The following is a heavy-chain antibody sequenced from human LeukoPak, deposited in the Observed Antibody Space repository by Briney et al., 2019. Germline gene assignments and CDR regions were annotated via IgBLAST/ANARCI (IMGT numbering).Heavy chain of an antibody. CDR3: SRGSGWLSVY. CDR2: ISGGTT. Sequence: GGSLRLSCAASGFTFTSCWMHWVRQAPGKGLEWIGFISGGTTEYAASVKGRFTISRDDSTSIAYLQMNSLTTEDTAVYYCSRGSGWLSVYWGQGTLVTVSS. D-gene: IGHD6-19*01. V-gene: IGHV3-49*04. CDR1: GFTFTSCW. J-gene: IGHJ4*02.